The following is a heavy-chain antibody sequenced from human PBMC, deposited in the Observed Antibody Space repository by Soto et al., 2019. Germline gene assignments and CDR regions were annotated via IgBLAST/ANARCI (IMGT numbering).Heavy chain of an antibody. J-gene: IGHJ5*02. CDR2: ISGSGRTT. V-gene: IGHV3-23*01. Sequence: PGGSLRLSCAVSGFTFNSYAMNWVRQAPGKGLEWVSSISGSGRTTYYADAVKGRFTISRDNSKSTLFLQMNSLRSEDTAVYYCAKGVTTIVATGSWFDLWGQGTLVTVSS. D-gene: IGHD5-12*01. CDR3: AKGVTTIVATGSWFDL. CDR1: GFTFNSYA.